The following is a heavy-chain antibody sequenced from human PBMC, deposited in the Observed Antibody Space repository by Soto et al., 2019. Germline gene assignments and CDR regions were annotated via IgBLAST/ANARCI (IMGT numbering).Heavy chain of an antibody. CDR1: GGSISSSSYY. CDR3: ARPVRGVISY. J-gene: IGHJ4*02. V-gene: IGHV4-39*01. Sequence: SETLSLTCTVSGGSISSSSYYWGWIRQPPGKGLEWIGSIYYSGSTYYNSSLKSRVTISVDTSKNQFSLKLSSVTAADTAVYYCARPVRGVISYWGQGTLVTVSS. CDR2: IYYSGST. D-gene: IGHD3-10*01.